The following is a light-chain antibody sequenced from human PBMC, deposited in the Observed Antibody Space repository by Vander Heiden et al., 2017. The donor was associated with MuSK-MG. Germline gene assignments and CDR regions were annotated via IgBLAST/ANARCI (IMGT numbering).Light chain of an antibody. Sequence: QSALTQPASVSGSPGQSLTLSCTGTSSDVGTYNYVSWYQQLPGKAPKLIIYEVSNRPSGVSNRFSGSKSGDTASLTISGLQADDEADYYCSAYTNTNTRVFGTGTKVTVL. CDR3: SAYTNTNTRV. V-gene: IGLV2-14*01. CDR2: EVS. J-gene: IGLJ1*01. CDR1: SSDVGTYNY.